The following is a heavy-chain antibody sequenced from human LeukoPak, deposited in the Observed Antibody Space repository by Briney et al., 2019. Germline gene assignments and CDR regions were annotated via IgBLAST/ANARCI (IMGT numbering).Heavy chain of an antibody. D-gene: IGHD6-13*01. Sequence: PGGSLRLSCAASGFTFSSYSMNWVRQAPGKGLEWVSAISGSGGSTYYADSVKGRFTISRDNSKNTLYLQMNSLRAEDTAVYYCARGSSSWYVEYYYYYYMDVWGKGTTVTVSS. J-gene: IGHJ6*03. V-gene: IGHV3-23*01. CDR2: ISGSGGST. CDR3: ARGSSSWYVEYYYYYYMDV. CDR1: GFTFSSYS.